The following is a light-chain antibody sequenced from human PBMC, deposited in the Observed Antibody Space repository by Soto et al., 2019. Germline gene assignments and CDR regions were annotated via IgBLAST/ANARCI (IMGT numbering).Light chain of an antibody. CDR1: IFNIGNNY. CDR3: GTWDSSLSAVV. Sequence: QSVLTQPPSVSAAPGQKVTISCSGSIFNIGNNYVSWYQQLPGAAPKLLIYDKNRRPSGIPDRFSGSKSGTSATLGITGLQTGDEADYHCGTWDSSLSAVVFGGGTKLTVL. V-gene: IGLV1-51*01. J-gene: IGLJ2*01. CDR2: DKN.